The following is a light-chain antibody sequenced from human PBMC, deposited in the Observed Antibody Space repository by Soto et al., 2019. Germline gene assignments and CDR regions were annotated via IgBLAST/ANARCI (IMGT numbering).Light chain of an antibody. V-gene: IGKV3-11*01. CDR2: DVS. Sequence: EIVVKQSPVALSLSPGERATLSCRASQTVGDRLAWYQQKPGQAPRLLIYDVSTRAAGVPGRFSGSGSGTDCSLTIICRQAEEDTVEYCPQRCVWPGTFGQGT. CDR3: PQRCVWPGT. J-gene: IGKJ5*01. CDR1: QTVGDR.